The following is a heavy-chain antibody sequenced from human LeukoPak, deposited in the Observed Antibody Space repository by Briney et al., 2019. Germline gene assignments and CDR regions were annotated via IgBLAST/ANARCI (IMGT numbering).Heavy chain of an antibody. CDR3: TSLTRKTP. V-gene: IGHV3-73*01. CDR1: GFVLSGSP. D-gene: IGHD4/OR15-4a*01. Sequence: GRSLKLSCAASGFVLSGSPIHWVRQASGGRPEWVALIRTRSNNFTTAYAATHRGKFTVTRDDSRNMAYLQMNSLKIKDTAVYYCTSLTRKTPWGQGTLVTVSS. CDR2: IRTRSNNFTT. J-gene: IGHJ5*02.